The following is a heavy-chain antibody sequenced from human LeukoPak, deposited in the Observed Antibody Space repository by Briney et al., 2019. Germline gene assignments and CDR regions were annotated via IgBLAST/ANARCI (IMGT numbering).Heavy chain of an antibody. CDR3: ASWYSGVWYSFDY. CDR2: INSDGSST. Sequence: GGSLRLSXAASGFTFSSYWMHWVRQAPGKGLVWVSRINSDGSSTSYADSVKGQFPITRDNAKNALYLQMNSLRAEDTAVYYCASWYSGVWYSFDYWGQRTLVTVSS. CDR1: GFTFSSYW. D-gene: IGHD6-19*01. V-gene: IGHV3-74*01. J-gene: IGHJ4*02.